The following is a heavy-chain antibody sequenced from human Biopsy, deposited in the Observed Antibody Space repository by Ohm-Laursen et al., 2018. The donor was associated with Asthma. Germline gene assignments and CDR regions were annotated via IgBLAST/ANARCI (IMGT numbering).Heavy chain of an antibody. D-gene: IGHD1-20*01. CDR3: ARDLRSDNWNPWGMDV. Sequence: LRLSCAASGFAVSRDHMFWVRQAPGKGLEWVSVIYSGGTSHTADSVRGRFTISRDYSKNTLYLQMHSLRAEDTAVYYCARDLRSDNWNPWGMDVWGLGTTVTVAS. V-gene: IGHV3-66*01. J-gene: IGHJ6*02. CDR1: GFAVSRDH. CDR2: IYSGGTS.